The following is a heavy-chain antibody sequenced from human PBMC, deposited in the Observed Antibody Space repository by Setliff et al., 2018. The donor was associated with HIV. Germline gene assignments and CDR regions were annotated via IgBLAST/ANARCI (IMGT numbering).Heavy chain of an antibody. J-gene: IGHJ4*02. Sequence: SETLSLTCTVSGGSISSGTYYWSWIRQHPGKGLEWIGYIYYSGSTYYNPSLKSRVTISVDKSRNQFSLKLSSVTVADTAVYYCSRDRSDYYNLPGYFDHWGQGTPVTVSS. V-gene: IGHV4-31*03. D-gene: IGHD3-3*01. CDR3: SRDRSDYYNLPGYFDH. CDR1: GGSISSGTYY. CDR2: IYYSGST.